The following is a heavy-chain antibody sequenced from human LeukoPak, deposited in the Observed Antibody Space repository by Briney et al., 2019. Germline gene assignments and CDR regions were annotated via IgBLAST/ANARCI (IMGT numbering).Heavy chain of an antibody. V-gene: IGHV3-48*03. Sequence: GGSLRLSCAASGFTFSSYEMNWVRQAPGKGLEWVSYISSSGSTIYYADSVKGRFTISRDNSKNTLYLQMNSLRGEDTAVYYCAGSTKDPFYYYYGMDVWGQGTTVTVSS. J-gene: IGHJ6*02. D-gene: IGHD5-24*01. CDR1: GFTFSSYE. CDR2: ISSSGSTI. CDR3: AGSTKDPFYYYYGMDV.